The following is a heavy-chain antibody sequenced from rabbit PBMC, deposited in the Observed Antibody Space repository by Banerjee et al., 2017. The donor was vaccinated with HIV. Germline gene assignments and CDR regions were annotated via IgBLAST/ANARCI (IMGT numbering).Heavy chain of an antibody. Sequence: QSLEESGGDLVKPGASLTLTCTASGLDFSSGYDMCWVRQAPGKGLEWIACIWTGVSGTIYYASWAKGRFTISKTSSTTVTLQMTSLTAADTATYFCARGSSDYNWGFGLWGPGTLVTVS. D-gene: IGHD8-1*01. CDR1: GLDFSSGYD. CDR2: IWTGVSGTI. CDR3: ARGSSDYNWGFGL. J-gene: IGHJ4*01. V-gene: IGHV1S40*01.